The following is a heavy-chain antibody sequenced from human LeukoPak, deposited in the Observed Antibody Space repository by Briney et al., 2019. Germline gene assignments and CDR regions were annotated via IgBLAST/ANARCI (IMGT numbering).Heavy chain of an antibody. Sequence: SGPTLVNPTQTLTLTCTFSGFSLSTSGVGVGWIRQPPGKALQWLTLIYWDDDERYSPSLRSRLTITKDTSKNQVVLTMTNMDPVDTATYYCVHRQNYYDSSGYYFDYWGQGTLVTVSS. J-gene: IGHJ4*02. V-gene: IGHV2-5*02. CDR3: VHRQNYYDSSGYYFDY. CDR1: GFSLSTSGVG. CDR2: IYWDDDE. D-gene: IGHD3-22*01.